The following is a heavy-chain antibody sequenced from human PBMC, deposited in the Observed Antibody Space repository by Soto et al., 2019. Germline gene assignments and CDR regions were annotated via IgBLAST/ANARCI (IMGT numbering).Heavy chain of an antibody. Sequence: QVQLVQSGAEVKKPGSSVKVSCKASGGTFSSYAISWVRQAPGQGLEWMGGIIPIFGTANYAQKFQGRVTFTADECTSTAYLELSRLSSEDTAVYYCARGVGGGYVSGYFGYWGQGTLVTGSS. J-gene: IGHJ4*02. V-gene: IGHV1-69*12. CDR2: IIPIFGTA. D-gene: IGHD5-12*01. CDR1: GGTFSSYA. CDR3: ARGVGGGYVSGYFGY.